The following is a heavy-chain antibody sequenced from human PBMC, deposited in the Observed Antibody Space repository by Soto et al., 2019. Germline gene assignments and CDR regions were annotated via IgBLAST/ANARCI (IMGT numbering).Heavy chain of an antibody. D-gene: IGHD3-22*01. CDR1: GFTFSRYA. J-gene: IGHJ4*01. CDR2: LSGSGSGS. Sequence: DVHLLESGGALVQLGGSLRLSCAASGFTFSRYAMNWVRQAPGKGLEWVSTLSGSGSGSYYSDSLRGRFTISRDNSKNTLYLQMNNLRAEDTAVYYCAKAPISLDGSGYYFASFDYWGHGTRVTVSS. CDR3: AKAPISLDGSGYYFASFDY. V-gene: IGHV3-23*01.